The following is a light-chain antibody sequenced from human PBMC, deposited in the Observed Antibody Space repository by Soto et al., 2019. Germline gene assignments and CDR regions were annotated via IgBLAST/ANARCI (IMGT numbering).Light chain of an antibody. CDR3: QQYNTYPET. Sequence: DVQRPQSPSTLSASVGDRVTITCLASQSISSWLSWYQQKAGKAPKLLIYDASTLESGVPSRFSGSGSGTEFTLTITSLQPDDFATYYCQQYNTYPETFGQGTKADI. CDR2: DAS. J-gene: IGKJ1*01. CDR1: QSISSW. V-gene: IGKV1-5*01.